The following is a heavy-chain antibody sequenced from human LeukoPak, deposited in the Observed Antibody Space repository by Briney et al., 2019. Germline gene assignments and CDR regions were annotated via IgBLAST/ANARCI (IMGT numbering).Heavy chain of an antibody. J-gene: IGHJ6*02. D-gene: IGHD1-26*01. CDR1: GGTFSSYA. V-gene: IGHV1-8*02. CDR3: VSGSYYYDYYGMDV. Sequence: ASVKVSCKASGGTFSSYAINWVRQATGQGLEWMGWMNPNSGNTGYAQKFQGRVTMTRNTSISTAYMELSSLRSEDTAVYYCVSGSYYYDYYGMDVWGQGATVTVSS. CDR2: MNPNSGNT.